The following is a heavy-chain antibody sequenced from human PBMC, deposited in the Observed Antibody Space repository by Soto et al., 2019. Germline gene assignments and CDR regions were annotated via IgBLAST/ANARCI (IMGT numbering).Heavy chain of an antibody. Sequence: EVLLVESGGGLVQSGGSLRLSCAASTSTFSRYGMNWVRQAPGKGLEWIAFISPSGATIYYADSVRGRFTISRDNAKKSLFLNMNTLSDDDTADYYAVRGGHTVATIGAHWGKVNLVTVSS. CDR1: TSTFSRYG. J-gene: IGHJ4*02. CDR2: ISPSGATI. CDR3: VRGGHTVATIGAH. V-gene: IGHV3-48*02. D-gene: IGHD3-16*01.